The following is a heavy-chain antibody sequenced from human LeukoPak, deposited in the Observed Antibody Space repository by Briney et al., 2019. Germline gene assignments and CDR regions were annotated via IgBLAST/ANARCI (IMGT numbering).Heavy chain of an antibody. CDR2: IYTSAST. CDR3: ARVAGSSGWAGEIDY. CDR1: GGSISSGSYY. V-gene: IGHV4-61*02. J-gene: IGHJ4*02. Sequence: SQTLSLTCTVSGGSISSGSYYWSWIRQPAGKGLEWIGRIYTSASTNYNPSLKSRVTISVDTSKNQFSLKLSSVTAADTAVYYCARVAGSSGWAGEIDYWGQGTLVTVSS. D-gene: IGHD6-19*01.